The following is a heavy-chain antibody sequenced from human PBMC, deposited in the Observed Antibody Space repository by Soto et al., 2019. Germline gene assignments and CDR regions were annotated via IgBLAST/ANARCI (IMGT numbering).Heavy chain of an antibody. CDR2: IYPGDSDT. CDR3: ARAIQTDYYYYYGMDV. J-gene: IGHJ6*02. Sequence: VESLKISCNGSGYSFTSYWIGWVRQMPWKGLEWMGIIYPGDSDTRYSPSFQGQVTISADKSISTAYLQWSSLKASDTAMYYCARAIQTDYYYYYGMDVWGQGTTVTVSS. D-gene: IGHD2-2*02. CDR1: GYSFTSYW. V-gene: IGHV5-51*01.